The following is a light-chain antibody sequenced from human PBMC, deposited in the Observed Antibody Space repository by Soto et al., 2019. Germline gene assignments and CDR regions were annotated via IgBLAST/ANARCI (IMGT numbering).Light chain of an antibody. V-gene: IGKV1-39*01. J-gene: IGKJ2*01. CDR1: QSINSY. CDR2: AAS. CDR3: QQSFSKFLYT. Sequence: DIQMTQSPMSLSASVGDRVTITCRASQSINSYLNWYQQKPGKAPKLLIYAASSLQSGVPSRFSGSGSGTDFTLTISSLQPEDFVTYYCQQSFSKFLYTFGQGTKLEIK.